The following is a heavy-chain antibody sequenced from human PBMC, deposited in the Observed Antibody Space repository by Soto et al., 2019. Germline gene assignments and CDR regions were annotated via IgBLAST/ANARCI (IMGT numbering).Heavy chain of an antibody. Sequence: SETLSLTGTVAGGSISSYYGSWIRQHPGKGLEWIGYIYYSGSTNYNPSLKSRVTISVDTSKNQFSLKLSSVTAADTAVYYCATITYGVVVPAAMGRDYWGQGTLVTVSS. V-gene: IGHV4-59*01. J-gene: IGHJ4*02. D-gene: IGHD2-2*01. CDR1: GGSISSYY. CDR3: ATITYGVVVPAAMGRDY. CDR2: IYYSGST.